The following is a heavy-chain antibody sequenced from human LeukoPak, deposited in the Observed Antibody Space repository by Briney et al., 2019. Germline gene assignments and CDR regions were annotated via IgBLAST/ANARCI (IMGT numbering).Heavy chain of an antibody. V-gene: IGHV3-11*06. CDR2: ISGTSSYT. CDR1: GFTFSDYY. J-gene: IGHJ3*02. Sequence: GGSLRLSCAASGFTFSDYYMSWIRQAPGKGLDWVSYISGTSSYTNYADSVKGRFTISRDNAKNSLYLQMNSLRAEDTAVYYCARVKHCSSTSCQNAFDIWGQGTMVTVSS. D-gene: IGHD2-2*01. CDR3: ARVKHCSSTSCQNAFDI.